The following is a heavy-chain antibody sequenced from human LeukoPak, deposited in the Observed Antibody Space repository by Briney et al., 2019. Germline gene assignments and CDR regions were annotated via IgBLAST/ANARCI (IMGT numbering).Heavy chain of an antibody. V-gene: IGHV1-2*02. CDR1: GYNFTDYY. Sequence: ASVKVSCKASGYNFTDYYIHWIRQAPGQGLEWMGWINPETGDTNHAQKFQDRVTLTRDTSLITFYMEVTSLRSDDTAIYYCARGAKAFWGQGTLVTVSS. CDR3: ARGAKAF. J-gene: IGHJ4*02. CDR2: INPETGDT.